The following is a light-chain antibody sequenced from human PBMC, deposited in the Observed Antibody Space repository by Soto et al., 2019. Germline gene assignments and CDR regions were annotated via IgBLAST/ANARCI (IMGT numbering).Light chain of an antibody. CDR1: RGHSNYA. CDR3: QTWGSGIVV. J-gene: IGLJ2*01. V-gene: IGLV4-69*01. CDR2: LNSDGSH. Sequence: QLVLTQSPSASASLGASVKLTCTLSRGHSNYAIAWHQQQSEKGPRYLMKLNSDGSHSKGDGSPDRFSGSSSGAERYLTISSLQSEDEADYYCQTWGSGIVVFGGGTKLTVL.